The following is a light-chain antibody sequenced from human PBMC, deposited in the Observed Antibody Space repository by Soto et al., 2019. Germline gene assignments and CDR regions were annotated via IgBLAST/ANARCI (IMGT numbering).Light chain of an antibody. CDR3: CSYAGSSTYV. Sequence: QSALTQPASVSGSPGQSITISCTGTSSDVGSYNLVSWYQQHPGKAPKLMIYEGSKRPSGVSNRFSGSKSGNTASLTISGLQAEDEADYYCCSYAGSSTYVLGTGTKLPVL. CDR2: EGS. CDR1: SSDVGSYNL. V-gene: IGLV2-23*01. J-gene: IGLJ1*01.